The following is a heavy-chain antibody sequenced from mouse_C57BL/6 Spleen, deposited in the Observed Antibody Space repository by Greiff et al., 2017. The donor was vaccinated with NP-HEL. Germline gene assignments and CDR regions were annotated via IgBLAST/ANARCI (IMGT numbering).Heavy chain of an antibody. D-gene: IGHD1-1*02. V-gene: IGHV5-9*01. J-gene: IGHJ1*03. CDR1: GFTFSSYT. CDR3: ARHQGHGPRYFDV. Sequence: EVRLVESGGGLVKPGGSLKLSCAASGFTFSSYTMSWVRQTPEKRLEWVATISGGGGNTYYPDSVKGRFTISRDNAKNTLYLQMSSLRSEDTAVYYWARHQGHGPRYFDVWGTGTTVTVSS. CDR2: ISGGGGNT.